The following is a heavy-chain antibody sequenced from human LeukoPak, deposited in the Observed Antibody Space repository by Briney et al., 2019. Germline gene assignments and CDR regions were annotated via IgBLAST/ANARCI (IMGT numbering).Heavy chain of an antibody. CDR1: GFTFSNAW. V-gene: IGHV3-15*07. J-gene: IGHJ3*02. CDR2: FKSKTDGGTA. D-gene: IGHD3-22*01. CDR3: TTEFPLDPDSHYYDSSGYPPYAFNI. Sequence: PGGSLRLSCVASGFTFSNAWMNWVRQAPGKGLEWVGRFKSKTDGGTADYAAPVKGRFTISRDDSKNTLYLQMNSLKTEDTAVYYCTTEFPLDPDSHYYDSSGYPPYAFNIWGQGTMVTVSP.